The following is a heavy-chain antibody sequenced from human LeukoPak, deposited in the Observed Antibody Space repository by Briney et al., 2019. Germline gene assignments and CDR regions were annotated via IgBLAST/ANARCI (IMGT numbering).Heavy chain of an antibody. V-gene: IGHV4-61*02. CDR3: ARGLAKRFGDPIIQYYYMDV. CDR2: FYTSGST. J-gene: IGHJ6*03. D-gene: IGHD3-10*01. Sequence: PSQTLSLTCTVSGGSIRSGSYYWSWIRRPAGKGLEWIGRFYTSGSTHYNPSLKSRVTMSVDTSKNQFSLKVRSVTAADTAVYYCARGLAKRFGDPIIQYYYMDVWGKGTTVTISS. CDR1: GGSIRSGSYY.